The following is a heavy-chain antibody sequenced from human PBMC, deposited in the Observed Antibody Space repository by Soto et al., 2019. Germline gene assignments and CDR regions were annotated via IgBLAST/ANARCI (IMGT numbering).Heavy chain of an antibody. CDR3: ARGRPNYFYYGLDV. J-gene: IGHJ6*02. V-gene: IGHV4-30-4*01. CDR1: VGSIKIDYY. Sequence: SETLSLTCIFSVGSIKIDYYGAWFRQFPGGGLQWMGYKYYSGATDSDPSLERRVSFSVDMSKNQFSLDLTSVTVADTAVYYCARGRPNYFYYGLDVWGQGITVTVSS. CDR2: KYYSGAT.